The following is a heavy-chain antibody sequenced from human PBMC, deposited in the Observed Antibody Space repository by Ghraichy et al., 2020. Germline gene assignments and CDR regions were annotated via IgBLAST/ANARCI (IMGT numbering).Heavy chain of an antibody. D-gene: IGHD2/OR15-2a*01. CDR1: GLIFSKAY. V-gene: IGHV3-15*01. CDR3: ATALPNSQYFFMDV. J-gene: IGHJ6*03. Sequence: GGSLRLSCAVSGLIFSKAYMTWVRQAPGKGLEWVGRIKSNADGGATEYVAPVRGRFAISRDDSTDTLYLQMDNLRIEDTAVYYCATALPNSQYFFMDVWGKGTTVIVSS. CDR2: IKSNADGGAT.